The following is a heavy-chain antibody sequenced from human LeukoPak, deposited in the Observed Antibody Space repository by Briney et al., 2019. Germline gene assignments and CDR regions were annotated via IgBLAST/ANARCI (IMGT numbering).Heavy chain of an antibody. CDR2: IYYSGST. CDR3: ARHIKYSSSWWVDY. V-gene: IGHV4-59*08. Sequence: SETLSLTCTVSGGSISSYYWSWIRQPPGKGLEWIGYIYYSGSTKYNPSLKSRVTISGDTSKNQFSLKLSSVTAADTAVYYCARHIKYSSSWWVDYWGQGTLVTVSS. CDR1: GGSISSYY. J-gene: IGHJ4*02. D-gene: IGHD6-13*01.